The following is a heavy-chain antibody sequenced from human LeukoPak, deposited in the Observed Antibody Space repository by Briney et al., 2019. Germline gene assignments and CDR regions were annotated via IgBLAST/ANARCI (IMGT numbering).Heavy chain of an antibody. D-gene: IGHD5-12*01. CDR2: IIPIFGTA. J-gene: IGHJ4*02. Sequence: ASVKVSCKASGGIFSRYAISWVRQAPGQGLEWMGGIIPIFGTANYAQKFQGRVTITADESTSTAYMEVSSLRSEDTAVYYCARAYSGYDFFDYWGQGILVTVSS. CDR3: ARAYSGYDFFDY. CDR1: GGIFSRYA. V-gene: IGHV1-69*13.